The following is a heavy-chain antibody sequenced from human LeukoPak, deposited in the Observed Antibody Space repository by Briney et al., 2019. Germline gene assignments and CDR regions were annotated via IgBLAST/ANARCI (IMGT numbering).Heavy chain of an antibody. CDR3: ARTLYSSGWTLFDY. CDR1: GGSISSSSYY. CDR2: IYYIGST. Sequence: SETLSLTCTVSGGSISSSSYYWGWIRQPPGKGLEWIVSIYYIGSTYYNPSLKSRVTISVDTSKNQFSLKLSSVTAADTAVYYCARTLYSSGWTLFDYWGQGTLVTVSS. D-gene: IGHD6-19*01. V-gene: IGHV4-39*07. J-gene: IGHJ4*02.